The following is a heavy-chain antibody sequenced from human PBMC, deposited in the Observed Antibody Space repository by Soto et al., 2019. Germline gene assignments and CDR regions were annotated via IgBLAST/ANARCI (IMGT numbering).Heavy chain of an antibody. CDR3: AKRSNEWLHPGQWFGP. CDR2: ISGSGGST. Sequence: GGSLRLSCAASGFTFSSYAMSWVRQAPGKGLEWVSAISGSGGSTYYADSVKGRFTISRDNSKNTLYLQMNSLRAEDTAVYYCAKRSNEWLHPGQWFGPWGQGTLVTVSS. D-gene: IGHD3-3*01. J-gene: IGHJ5*02. CDR1: GFTFSSYA. V-gene: IGHV3-23*01.